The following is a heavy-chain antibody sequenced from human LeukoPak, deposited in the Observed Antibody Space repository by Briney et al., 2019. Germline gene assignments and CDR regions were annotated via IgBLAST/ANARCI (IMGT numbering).Heavy chain of an antibody. D-gene: IGHD3-9*01. CDR1: GGSISSSNYY. CDR3: ARGGYDILTGYYMGDFDY. CDR2: IYYSGST. J-gene: IGHJ4*02. Sequence: SETLSLTCTVSGGSISSSNYYWSWIRQPPGQGLEWIGYIYYSGSTYYNPSLKSRVTISVDTSKNQFSLKLSSVTAADTAVYYCARGGYDILTGYYMGDFDYWGQGTLVTVSS. V-gene: IGHV4-31*03.